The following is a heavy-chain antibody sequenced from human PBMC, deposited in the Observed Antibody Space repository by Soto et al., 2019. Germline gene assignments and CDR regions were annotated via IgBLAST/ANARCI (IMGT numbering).Heavy chain of an antibody. D-gene: IGHD3-9*01. V-gene: IGHV3-48*01. CDR3: AHIPKPKFYPVFDY. Sequence: PGGSLRLSCAASGFTFSSYSMNWVRQAPGKGLEWVSYISSSSSTIYYADSVKGRFTISRDNAKNSLYLQMNSLRAEYTAVYYCAHIPKPKFYPVFDYWGQGTLVTVSS. CDR2: ISSSSSTI. J-gene: IGHJ4*02. CDR1: GFTFSSYS.